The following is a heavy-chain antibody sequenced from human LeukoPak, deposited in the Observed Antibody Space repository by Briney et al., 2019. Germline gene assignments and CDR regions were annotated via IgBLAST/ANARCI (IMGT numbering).Heavy chain of an antibody. Sequence: PSETLSLTCTVSGGSISSYYWSWIRQPPGKGLEWIGYIYYSGSTNYNPSLKSRVTISVDTSKNQFSLKLSSVTAADTAVYYCARPRPIWGSYRYTSYFDYWGQGTLVTVSS. CDR3: ARPRPIWGSYRYTSYFDY. J-gene: IGHJ4*02. CDR1: GGSISSYY. CDR2: IYYSGST. V-gene: IGHV4-59*12. D-gene: IGHD3-16*02.